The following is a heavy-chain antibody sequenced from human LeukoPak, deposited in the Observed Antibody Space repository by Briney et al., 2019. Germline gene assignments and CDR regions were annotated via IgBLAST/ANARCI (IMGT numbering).Heavy chain of an antibody. CDR3: AKHGLPLVVISAPLDY. J-gene: IGHJ4*02. CDR1: GFTFSSYA. CDR2: ISGSDGIT. Sequence: GGSLRLSCAASGFTFSSYAMSWVRQAPGKGLEWVSAISGSDGITYYADSVKGRFTISRDNSKNTVYLQMNSLRAEDTAVYYCAKHGLPLVVISAPLDYWGQGTLVTVAS. V-gene: IGHV3-23*01. D-gene: IGHD2-15*01.